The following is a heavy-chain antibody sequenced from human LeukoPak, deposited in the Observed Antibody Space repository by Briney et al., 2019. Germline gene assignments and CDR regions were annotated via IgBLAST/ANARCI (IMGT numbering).Heavy chain of an antibody. Sequence: GGSLRLSCAASGFTVSSNYMSWVRQAPGKGLEWVSVIYSGGSTYYADSVKGRFTISRDNSKNTLYLQMNSLRAEDTAVYYCARDTPLRRTGFFDYWGQGTLVTVSS. D-gene: IGHD4-17*01. CDR2: IYSGGST. CDR3: ARDTPLRRTGFFDY. V-gene: IGHV3-53*05. J-gene: IGHJ4*02. CDR1: GFTVSSNY.